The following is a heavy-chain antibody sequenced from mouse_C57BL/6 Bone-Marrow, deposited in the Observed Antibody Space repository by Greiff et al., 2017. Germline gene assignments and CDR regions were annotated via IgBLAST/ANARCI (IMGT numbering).Heavy chain of an antibody. D-gene: IGHD4-1*01. V-gene: IGHV1-54*01. CDR2: INPGSGGT. J-gene: IGHJ3*01. Sequence: QVQLQQPGAELVRPGASVKVSCKASGYAFTNYLIEWVKQRPGQGLEWIGVINPGSGGTNYNEKFKGKATLTAAKASSTAYMQLSSLTSEDSAVYVGARSKNWDSWFAYWGQGTLVTVSA. CDR1: GYAFTNYL. CDR3: ARSKNWDSWFAY.